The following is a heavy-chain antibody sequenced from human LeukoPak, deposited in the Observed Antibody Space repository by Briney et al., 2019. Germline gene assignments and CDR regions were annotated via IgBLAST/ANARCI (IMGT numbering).Heavy chain of an antibody. CDR3: ARDQSLVAYSSTWFDY. J-gene: IGHJ4*02. Sequence: ASVKVSCKTSGYTFTNYGISWVRQAPGQGLEWMGWISAYNGNTDHAQNLQGRVTMTTDTSTSTAYMELRSLRSDDTAVYYCARDQSLVAYSSTWFDYWGQGTLVTVSS. CDR1: GYTFTNYG. CDR2: ISAYNGNT. V-gene: IGHV1-18*01. D-gene: IGHD6-13*01.